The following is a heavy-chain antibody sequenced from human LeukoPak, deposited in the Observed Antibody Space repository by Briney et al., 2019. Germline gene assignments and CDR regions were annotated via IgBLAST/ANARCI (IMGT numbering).Heavy chain of an antibody. D-gene: IGHD3-10*01. CDR2: IYHSGST. CDR1: GGSISSGGYS. CDR3: ARDVLLGITMVRGNYYGMDV. J-gene: IGHJ6*02. Sequence: KSSETLSLTCAVSGGSISSGGYSWSWIRQPPGKGLEWIGYIYHSGSTYYNPSLKSRVTISVDRSKNQFSPKLSSVTAADTAVYYCARDVLLGITMVRGNYYGMDVWGQGTTVTVSS. V-gene: IGHV4-30-2*01.